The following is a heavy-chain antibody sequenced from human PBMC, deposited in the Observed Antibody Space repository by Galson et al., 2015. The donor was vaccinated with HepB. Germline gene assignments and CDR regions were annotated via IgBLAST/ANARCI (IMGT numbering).Heavy chain of an antibody. CDR1: GFTVSSNY. D-gene: IGHD5-24*01. Sequence: SLRLSCAASGFTVSSNYMIWVRQAPGKGLEWVSVIYSGGSTYYADSVKGKFTISRDNSKNTLYLQMNSRTAEDTAVYYCATVRDGYNLHFDYWGQGTLVTVSS. CDR2: IYSGGST. J-gene: IGHJ4*02. CDR3: ATVRDGYNLHFDY. V-gene: IGHV3-66*01.